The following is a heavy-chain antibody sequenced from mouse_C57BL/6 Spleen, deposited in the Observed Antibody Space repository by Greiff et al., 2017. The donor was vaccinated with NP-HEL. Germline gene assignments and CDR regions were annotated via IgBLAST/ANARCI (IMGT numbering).Heavy chain of an antibody. Sequence: VKLMESGAELARPGASVKLSCKASGYTFTSYGISWVKQRTGQGLEWIGEIYPRSGNTYYNEKFKGKATLTADKSSSTAYMELRSLTSEDSAVYFCARSPHYYGSSLYAMDYWGQGTSVTVSS. CDR1: GYTFTSYG. V-gene: IGHV1-81*01. CDR2: IYPRSGNT. J-gene: IGHJ4*01. CDR3: ARSPHYYGSSLYAMDY. D-gene: IGHD1-1*01.